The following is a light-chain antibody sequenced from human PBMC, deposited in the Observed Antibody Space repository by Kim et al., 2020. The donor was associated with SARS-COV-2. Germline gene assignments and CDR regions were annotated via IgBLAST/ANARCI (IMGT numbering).Light chain of an antibody. Sequence: STGDRVTITWRASQGISSYLAWYQQTPGKAPKLLIYAASTLQSGVPSRFSGSGSRTDFTLTISCLQSEDLATYYCQQYYSYPRLTFGGGTKVDIK. J-gene: IGKJ4*01. V-gene: IGKV1-8*01. CDR1: QGISSY. CDR3: QQYYSYPRLT. CDR2: AAS.